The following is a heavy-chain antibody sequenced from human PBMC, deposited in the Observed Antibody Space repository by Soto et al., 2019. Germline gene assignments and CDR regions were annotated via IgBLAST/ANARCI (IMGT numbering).Heavy chain of an antibody. D-gene: IGHD2-15*01. CDR3: ARVGYCSGGGCPLMMPVREAFDI. V-gene: IGHV4-34*01. Sequence: SETLSLTCVVYGGSFSDYYWSWIRQPPGKGLEWIGEINRSGSTNYNPSLKSRVTISVDTSKNQFSLNLSSVTAADTAVYYCARVGYCSGGGCPLMMPVREAFDIWGQGTMVTVSS. J-gene: IGHJ3*02. CDR2: INRSGST. CDR1: GGSFSDYY.